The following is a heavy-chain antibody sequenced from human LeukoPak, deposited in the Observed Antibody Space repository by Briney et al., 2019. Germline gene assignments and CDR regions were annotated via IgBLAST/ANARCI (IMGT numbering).Heavy chain of an antibody. Sequence: SETLSLTCTVSGGSISSGSYYWSWIRQPAGKGLEWIGRIYTSGSTNYNPSLKSRVTISVDTSKNQFSLKLSSVTAADTAVYYCARVDYDSSGYYGHDAFDIWGQGTMVTVSS. V-gene: IGHV4-61*02. CDR1: GGSISSGSYY. CDR3: ARVDYDSSGYYGHDAFDI. CDR2: IYTSGST. J-gene: IGHJ3*02. D-gene: IGHD3-22*01.